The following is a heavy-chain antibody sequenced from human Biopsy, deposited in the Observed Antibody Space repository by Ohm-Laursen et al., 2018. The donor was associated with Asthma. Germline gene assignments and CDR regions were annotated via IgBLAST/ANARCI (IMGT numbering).Heavy chain of an antibody. D-gene: IGHD3-22*01. CDR2: IYYSGST. CDR1: GGSISSYY. Sequence: PSDTLSLTWTVSGGSISSYYWSWIRQPPGKGLEWIGYIYYSGSTNYNPSLKSRVTISVDTSKNQLSLKMSSVTAADTAVYFCVRHQYSSSWSTFDFWGQGALVTVSS. J-gene: IGHJ4*02. CDR3: VRHQYSSSWSTFDF. V-gene: IGHV4-59*08.